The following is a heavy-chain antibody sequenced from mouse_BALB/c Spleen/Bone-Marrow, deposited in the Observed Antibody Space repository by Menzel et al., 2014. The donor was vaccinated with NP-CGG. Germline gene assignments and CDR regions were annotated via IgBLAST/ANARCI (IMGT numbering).Heavy chain of an antibody. V-gene: IGHV4-1*02. Sequence: EVQVEESGGGLVQPGGSLKLSWAASGFDFSRFWMTWVRQAPGKGLEWIGEISPDSTTINYTPSLKVKFIISRDNAKNTLYLQMSKVRTEDTALYYCASLHYSGYMAYWGQGTSVTVSS. CDR3: ASLHYSGYMAY. J-gene: IGHJ4*01. CDR1: GFDFSRFW. CDR2: ISPDSTTI. D-gene: IGHD1-2*01.